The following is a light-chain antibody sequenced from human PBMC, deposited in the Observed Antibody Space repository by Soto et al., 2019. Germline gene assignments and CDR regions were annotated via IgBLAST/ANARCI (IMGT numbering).Light chain of an antibody. J-gene: IGKJ3*01. Sequence: EIVLTQSPGTLSLSPGERATLSCRASQSVSSSYLAWYQQKPGQAPRLLIYGASSRATGIPDRFSGSGSRTDFTLTISRLEPEDFAVYYCQQYGNSPFTFGPGTKVDIK. CDR2: GAS. V-gene: IGKV3-20*01. CDR3: QQYGNSPFT. CDR1: QSVSSSY.